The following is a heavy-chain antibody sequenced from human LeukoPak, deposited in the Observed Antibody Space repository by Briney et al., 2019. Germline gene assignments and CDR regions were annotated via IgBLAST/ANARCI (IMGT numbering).Heavy chain of an antibody. CDR1: GYTFTNYY. J-gene: IGHJ6*02. CDR3: ARVMLPYCGGDCHGLDV. CDR2: INPSAGST. V-gene: IGHV1-46*01. D-gene: IGHD2-21*02. Sequence: ASVTVSCKASGYTFTNYYMHWVRQAPGQGLEWMGIINPSAGSTSYAQKFQARVTMAWDTSTSTVYMDLSSLRSEDTAVYYCARVMLPYCGGDCHGLDVWGQGTTVTVSS.